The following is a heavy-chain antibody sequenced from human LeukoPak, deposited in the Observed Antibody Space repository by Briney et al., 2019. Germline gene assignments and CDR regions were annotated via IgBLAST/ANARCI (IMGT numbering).Heavy chain of an antibody. J-gene: IGHJ4*02. Sequence: SGGSLRLSCAASGFTFSNYWMHWVRQAPGKGLVWVSRINSDGSSRNYADSVKGRFTISRDNAKKTLYLQMNSLRAEDTAVYYCASASSHRIAAGGDYWGQGTLVTVSS. V-gene: IGHV3-74*01. CDR2: INSDGSSR. D-gene: IGHD6-13*01. CDR3: ASASSHRIAAGGDY. CDR1: GFTFSNYW.